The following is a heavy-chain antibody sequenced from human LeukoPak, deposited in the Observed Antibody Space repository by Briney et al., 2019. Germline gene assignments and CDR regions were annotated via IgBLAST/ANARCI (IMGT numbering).Heavy chain of an antibody. D-gene: IGHD3-9*01. J-gene: IGHJ5*02. CDR2: IRYDGSNK. CDR3: ARVRLGNGRGFDP. V-gene: IGHV3-30*02. CDR1: GFTFSSYG. Sequence: GGSLRLSCAASGFTFSSYGMHWVRQAPGKGLEWVAFIRYDGSNKYYADSVKGRFTISRDNSKNTLYLQMNSLRAEDTAVYYCARVRLGNGRGFDPWGQGTLVTVSS.